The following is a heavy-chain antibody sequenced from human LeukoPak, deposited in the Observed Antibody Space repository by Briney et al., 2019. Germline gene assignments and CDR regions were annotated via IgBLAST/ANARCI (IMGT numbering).Heavy chain of an antibody. J-gene: IGHJ5*02. CDR3: ASSGYYDSSGYYQNWFDP. D-gene: IGHD3-22*01. CDR2: IYHSGST. CDR1: GYSISSGYY. V-gene: IGHV4-38-2*02. Sequence: SETLSLTCTVSGYSISSGYYWGWIRQPPGKGLEWIGSIYHSGSTYYNPSLKSRVTISVDTSKNQFSLKLSSVTAADTAVYYCASSGYYDSSGYYQNWFDPWGQGTLVTVSS.